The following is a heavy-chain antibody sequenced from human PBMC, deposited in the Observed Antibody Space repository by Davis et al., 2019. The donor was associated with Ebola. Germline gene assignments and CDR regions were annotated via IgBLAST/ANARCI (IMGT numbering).Heavy chain of an antibody. CDR3: ARESTTVTTGWFDP. V-gene: IGHV1-18*01. CDR1: GYTFTSYG. Sequence: ASVKVSCKASGYTFTSYGISWVRQAPGQGLEWMGWINAGNGNTKYSQKFQGRVTITRDTSASTAYMELRSLRSDDTAVYYCARESTTVTTGWFDPWGQGTLVTVSS. D-gene: IGHD4-17*01. J-gene: IGHJ5*02. CDR2: INAGNGNT.